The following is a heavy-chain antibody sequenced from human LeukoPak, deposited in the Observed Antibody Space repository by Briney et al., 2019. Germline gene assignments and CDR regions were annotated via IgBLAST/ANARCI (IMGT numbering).Heavy chain of an antibody. D-gene: IGHD6-13*01. CDR3: ASLRIAAAGTGWFDP. V-gene: IGHV4-59*08. Sequence: SESLSLTCTVPGGSISSYYWSWIRQPPGKGLEWIGYIYYSVRITYNPSLKSRVTISVDTSKNQFSLKLSSVTAADTAVYYCASLRIAAAGTGWFDPWGQGTLVTVSS. J-gene: IGHJ5*02. CDR1: GGSISSYY. CDR2: IYYSVRI.